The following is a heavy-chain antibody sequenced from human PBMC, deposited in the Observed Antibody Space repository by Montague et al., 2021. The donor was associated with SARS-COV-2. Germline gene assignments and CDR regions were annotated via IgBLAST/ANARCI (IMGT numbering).Heavy chain of an antibody. J-gene: IGHJ5*02. CDR2: INHSGST. D-gene: IGHD6-13*01. Sequence: SETLSLTCAVYGGSFSGYYWSWIRQPPGKGLEWIGEINHSGSTNYNPSLKSRVTISVDTSKNQFSLKLSSVTAADTAVYYCARTLYSSSWFGVRNWFDPWGQGTLVTVSS. CDR1: GGSFSGYY. V-gene: IGHV4-34*01. CDR3: ARTLYSSSWFGVRNWFDP.